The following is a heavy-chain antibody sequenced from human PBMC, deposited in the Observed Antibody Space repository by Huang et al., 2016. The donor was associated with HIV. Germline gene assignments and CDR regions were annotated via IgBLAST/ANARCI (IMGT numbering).Heavy chain of an antibody. CDR3: ARPGYGSGWRFDS. J-gene: IGHJ4*02. D-gene: IGHD6-19*01. CDR1: GGSFSDHF. Sequence: QVRLEQWGAGLLKSSETLSLTCAVYGGSFSDHFWTWIRQSPGKGLEWIGEVKHEGSTNYNPSLKSRVTITADRSKNQFSLKLDYMTGADTGLYFCARPGYGSGWRFDSWGRGTLVTVTS. CDR2: VKHEGST. V-gene: IGHV4-34*01.